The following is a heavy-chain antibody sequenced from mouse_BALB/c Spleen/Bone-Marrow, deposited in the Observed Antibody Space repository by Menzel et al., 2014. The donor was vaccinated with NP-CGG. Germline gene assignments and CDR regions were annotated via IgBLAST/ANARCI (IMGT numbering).Heavy chain of an antibody. Sequence: SGAELARPGASVKLSCKASGYTFTSYWMQWVKQRPGQGLEWIGAIYPGDGDTRYTQKFKGKATLTADKSSSTAYMQLSSVASEDSAVYYCARYYYAMDYWGQGTSVTVSS. CDR1: GYTFTSYW. V-gene: IGHV1-87*01. J-gene: IGHJ4*01. CDR2: IYPGDGDT. CDR3: ARYYYAMDY.